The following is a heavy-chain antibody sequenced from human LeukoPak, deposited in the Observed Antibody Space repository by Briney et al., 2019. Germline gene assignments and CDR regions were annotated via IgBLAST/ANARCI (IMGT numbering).Heavy chain of an antibody. CDR3: AREGEASVVVAAEPNYYYYGMDV. CDR1: GFTFSSYS. Sequence: PGGSLRLSCAASGFTFSSYSMNWVRQAPGKGLEWVSYINSSSSTIYYSDSVKGRFTISRDNAKNSLYLQMNSLRAEDTAVYYCAREGEASVVVAAEPNYYYYGMDVWGQGTTVTVSS. V-gene: IGHV3-48*01. J-gene: IGHJ6*02. D-gene: IGHD2-15*01. CDR2: INSSSSTI.